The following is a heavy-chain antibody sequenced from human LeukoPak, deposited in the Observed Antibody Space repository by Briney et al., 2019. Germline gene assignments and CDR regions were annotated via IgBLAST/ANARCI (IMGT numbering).Heavy chain of an antibody. CDR3: ARGGGSYGSHFDY. J-gene: IGHJ4*02. D-gene: IGHD1-26*01. V-gene: IGHV3-7*01. Sequence: GGSLRLSCAASGFTFSSYWMSWVRQAPGKGLEWVANIKQDGSEKYYVDSAKGRFTISRDNAKNSLYLQMNSLRAEDTAVYYCARGGGSYGSHFDYWGQGTLVTVSS. CDR2: IKQDGSEK. CDR1: GFTFSSYW.